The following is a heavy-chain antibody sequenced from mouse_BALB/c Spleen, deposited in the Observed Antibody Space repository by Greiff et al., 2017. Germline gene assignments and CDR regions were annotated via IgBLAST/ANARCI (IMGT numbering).Heavy chain of an antibody. J-gene: IGHJ1*01. Sequence: EVMLVESGGGLVQPGGSLKLSCAASGFTFSSYGMSWVRQTPDKRLELVATINSNGGSTYYPDSVKGRFTISRDNAKNTLYLQMSSLKSEDTAMYYCARDRGTGTRGYFDVWGAGTTVTVSS. CDR2: INSNGGST. V-gene: IGHV5-6-3*01. CDR3: ARDRGTGTRGYFDV. D-gene: IGHD4-1*01. CDR1: GFTFSSYG.